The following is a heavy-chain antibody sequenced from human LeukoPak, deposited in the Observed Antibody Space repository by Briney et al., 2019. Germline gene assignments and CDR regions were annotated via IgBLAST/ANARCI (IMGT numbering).Heavy chain of an antibody. V-gene: IGHV3-33*01. J-gene: IGHJ4*02. CDR1: GFTFSSYG. Sequence: GGSLRLSCAASGFTFSSYGMHWVRQAPGKGLEWVAVIWYDGSNKYYVDSVKGRFTISRDNSKNTVYLQMNSLRAEDTAVYYCARSDGGFDYWGQGTLVTVSA. CDR3: ARSDGGFDY. D-gene: IGHD5-24*01. CDR2: IWYDGSNK.